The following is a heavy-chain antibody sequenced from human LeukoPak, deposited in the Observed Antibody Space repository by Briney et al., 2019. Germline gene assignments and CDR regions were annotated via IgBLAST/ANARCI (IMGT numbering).Heavy chain of an antibody. CDR3: ARDRGSYYDSSGYYRPTYYFDY. V-gene: IGHV4-31*03. J-gene: IGHJ4*02. Sequence: SETLSLTCTVSGGSISSGGYYWSWIRQHPGKGLEWIGYIYYSGNTYYNPSLKSRVTISVDTSNNQFPLKLSSVTAADTAVYYCARDRGSYYDSSGYYRPTYYFDYWGQGTLVTVSS. CDR2: IYYSGNT. CDR1: GGSISSGGYY. D-gene: IGHD3-22*01.